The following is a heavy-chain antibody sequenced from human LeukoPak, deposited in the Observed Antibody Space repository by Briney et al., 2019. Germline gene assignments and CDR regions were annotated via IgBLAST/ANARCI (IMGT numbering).Heavy chain of an antibody. D-gene: IGHD3-22*01. V-gene: IGHV3-49*04. CDR1: GLTFGDYA. J-gene: IGHJ6*02. Sequence: AGGSLRLSCTASGLTFGDYAMSWVRQAPGKGLEWVGFIRSKAYGGTTEYAASVKGRFTISRDDSKSIAYLQMNSLKTEDTAVYYCTRDPTYYDSSGYYYYYYGMDVWGQGTTVTVSS. CDR2: IRSKAYGGTT. CDR3: TRDPTYYDSSGYYYYYYGMDV.